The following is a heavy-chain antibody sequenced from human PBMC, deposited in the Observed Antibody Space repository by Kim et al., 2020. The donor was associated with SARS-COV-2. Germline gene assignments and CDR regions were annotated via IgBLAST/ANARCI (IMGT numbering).Heavy chain of an antibody. CDR3: ARELSGGGSYYAYYFDY. V-gene: IGHV3-30*07. D-gene: IGHD1-26*01. Sequence: VKGQFTDSRDNSKNTLYRQMNSRRAEDTAVYYCARELSGGGSYYAYYFDYWGQGTLVTVSS. J-gene: IGHJ4*02.